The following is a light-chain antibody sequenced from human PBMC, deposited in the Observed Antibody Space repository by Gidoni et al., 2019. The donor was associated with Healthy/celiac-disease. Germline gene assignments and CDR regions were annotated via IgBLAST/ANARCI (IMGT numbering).Light chain of an antibody. CDR1: RGIRNA. Sequence: DIQRTQSPSSLYASVGERVTITCRASRGIRNALDWYQQKPGKPPKRLIYAAYILQRGVPSSFSGSGSGTEFTLTISSLQPEDFATYYCLQHNSYPYTFGQGTKLEIK. CDR3: LQHNSYPYT. CDR2: AAY. J-gene: IGKJ2*01. V-gene: IGKV1-17*01.